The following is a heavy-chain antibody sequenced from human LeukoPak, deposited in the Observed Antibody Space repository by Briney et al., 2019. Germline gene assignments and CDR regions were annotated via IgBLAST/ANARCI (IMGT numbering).Heavy chain of an antibody. CDR2: INPNSGGT. V-gene: IGHV1-2*02. CDR3: ARGTRAPVAAAGMLYYFDY. D-gene: IGHD6-13*01. J-gene: IGHJ4*02. CDR1: GYTFTGYY. Sequence: ASVKVSCKASGYTFTGYYMHWVRQAPGQGLEWMGWINPNSGGTNYAQKFQGRVTMTRDTSISTAYMELSRLRSDDTAVYYCARGTRAPVAAAGMLYYFDYWGQGTLVTVSS.